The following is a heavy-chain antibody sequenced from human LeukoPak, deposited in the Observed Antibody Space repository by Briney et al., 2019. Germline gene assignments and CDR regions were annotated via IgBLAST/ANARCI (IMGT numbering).Heavy chain of an antibody. CDR3: ARVSRSYYYGSGSSNFDY. D-gene: IGHD3-10*01. Sequence: GGSLRLSCAASGFTFSIYGMGWVRQAPGKGLEWVSAISGSGGSTYYADSVKGRFTISRDNAKNSLYLQMNSLRAEDTAVYYCARVSRSYYYGSGSSNFDYWGQGTLVTVSS. CDR1: GFTFSIYG. J-gene: IGHJ4*02. V-gene: IGHV3-23*01. CDR2: ISGSGGST.